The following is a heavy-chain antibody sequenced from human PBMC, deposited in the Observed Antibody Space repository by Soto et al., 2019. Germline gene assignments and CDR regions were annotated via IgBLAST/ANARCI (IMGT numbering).Heavy chain of an antibody. CDR1: GDTFSSYA. D-gene: IGHD3-22*01. Sequence: ASVKVSCKSSGDTFSSYAISWVRQAPGQGLEWMGGIIPMLGTPSYAQKFQDRVTITADKFTSTAYMELSGLRSEDTAVYYCAKEKSRYDRSGYYRPDYWGQGTLVTVSS. CDR2: IIPMLGTP. V-gene: IGHV1-69*10. CDR3: AKEKSRYDRSGYYRPDY. J-gene: IGHJ4*02.